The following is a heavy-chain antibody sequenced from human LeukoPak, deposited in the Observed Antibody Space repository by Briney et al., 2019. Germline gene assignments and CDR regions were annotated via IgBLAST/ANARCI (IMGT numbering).Heavy chain of an antibody. CDR2: IHFNDVT. Sequence: SGPTLVNPTQTLTLTCTFSGFSLNTDRAGVGWVRQPPGKALEWLAVIHFNDVTHYTPSLLGRLTITKDTSNNQVVLRLTDVTPVDTATYYCARRLTFGPTFDWWGQGMLVTVSS. D-gene: IGHD1-26*01. J-gene: IGHJ4*02. V-gene: IGHV2-5*01. CDR3: ARRLTFGPTFDW. CDR1: GFSLNTDRAG.